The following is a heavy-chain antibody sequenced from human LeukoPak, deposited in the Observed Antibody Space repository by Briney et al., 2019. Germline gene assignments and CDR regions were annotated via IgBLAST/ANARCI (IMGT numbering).Heavy chain of an antibody. CDR2: IYTRGST. CDR3: ARGRYCSADICSGGYAFDI. D-gene: IGHD2-15*01. Sequence: SETLSLACTVSGGSINNYYWSWIRQPAGKGLEWFGRIYTRGSTNYNPSLKSRVTMSVDTSKNQFSLKLNSVTAADTAVYYCARGRYCSADICSGGYAFDIWGQGTMVSVSS. J-gene: IGHJ3*02. V-gene: IGHV4-4*07. CDR1: GGSINNYY.